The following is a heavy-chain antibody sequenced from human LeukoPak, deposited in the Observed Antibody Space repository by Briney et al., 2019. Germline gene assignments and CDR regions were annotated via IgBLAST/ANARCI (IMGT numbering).Heavy chain of an antibody. V-gene: IGHV4-34*01. CDR2: INHSGST. Sequence: PSETLSLTRAVYGGSFSGYYWSWIRQPPGKGLEWIGEINHSGSTNYNPSLKSRVTISVDTSKNQFSLKLSSVTAADTAVYYCARGLDYYDSSGYYFIGAFDIWGQGTMVTVSS. D-gene: IGHD3-22*01. CDR3: ARGLDYYDSSGYYFIGAFDI. J-gene: IGHJ3*02. CDR1: GGSFSGYY.